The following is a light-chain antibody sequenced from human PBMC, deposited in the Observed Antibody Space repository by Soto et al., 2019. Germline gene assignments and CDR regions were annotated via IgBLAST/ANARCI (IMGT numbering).Light chain of an antibody. V-gene: IGKV4-1*01. Sequence: DIVMTQSPDSLAVSLGERATINCKSSQSVLYSSNNKNYLTWYQQKPGQPPKLLIYWASTRESGVPDRFSGRGSGTDFTLTISSLQAEDVAVYYCQQYYSTPPTLGGGTKVEIK. CDR3: QQYYSTPPT. J-gene: IGKJ4*01. CDR2: WAS. CDR1: QSVLYSSNNKNY.